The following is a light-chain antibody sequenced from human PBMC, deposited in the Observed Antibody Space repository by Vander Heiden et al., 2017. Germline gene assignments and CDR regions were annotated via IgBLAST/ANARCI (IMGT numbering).Light chain of an antibody. CDR3: QQYNSYSL. V-gene: IGKV1-5*03. CDR1: QSISSW. CDR2: KAS. Sequence: DIQMTQSPSTLSASVGDRVTITCRASQSISSWLAWYQQKPGKAPKLLIYKASSLESGVPSRFSGSGSGTEFTLTISSLQPDDFATDYCQQYNSYSLFGQGTKVEIK. J-gene: IGKJ1*01.